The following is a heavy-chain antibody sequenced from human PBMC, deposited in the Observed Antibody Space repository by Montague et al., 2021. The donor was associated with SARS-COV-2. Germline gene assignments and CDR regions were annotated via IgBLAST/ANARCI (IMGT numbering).Heavy chain of an antibody. CDR2: IYFSGST. CDR1: GDSMTDSY. J-gene: IGHJ1*01. D-gene: IGHD2-15*01. Sequence: SETLSLTCTVSGDSMTDSYWSWIRQPPGKGLEYIGYIYFSGSTNYNPSLKSRLTVSIDTSKNQFSLKLSSVTAADTAVYFCTRLSLGRNTDWGQGTLVTVSS. CDR3: TRLSLGRNTD. V-gene: IGHV4-59*08.